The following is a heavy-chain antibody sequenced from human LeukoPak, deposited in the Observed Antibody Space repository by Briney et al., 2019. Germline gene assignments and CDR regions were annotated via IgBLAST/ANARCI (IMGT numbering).Heavy chain of an antibody. CDR3: AKDRGVTATRGPIDY. Sequence: GRSLRLSCAASGFTFSSYGMHWVRQAPGKGLEWVAVISYDGSNKYYADSVKGRFTISRDNSKNTLYLQVNSLRGEDTAVYYCAKDRGVTATRGPIDYWGQGTLVTVSS. J-gene: IGHJ4*02. CDR2: ISYDGSNK. V-gene: IGHV3-30*18. CDR1: GFTFSSYG. D-gene: IGHD2-15*01.